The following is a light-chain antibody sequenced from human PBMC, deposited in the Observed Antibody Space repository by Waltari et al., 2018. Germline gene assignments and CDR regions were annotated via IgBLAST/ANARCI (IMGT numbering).Light chain of an antibody. Sequence: IELTMSPGTMSLSPGERATLSCRASQSVRRSLAWYQQKPGQAPKLLINGASTRATGIPDRFTGRGSGTDFSLTISSLEPEDFAIYFCQHYVRLPATFDQGTKVESK. V-gene: IGKV3-20*01. J-gene: IGKJ1*01. CDR1: QSVRRS. CDR3: QHYVRLPAT. CDR2: GAS.